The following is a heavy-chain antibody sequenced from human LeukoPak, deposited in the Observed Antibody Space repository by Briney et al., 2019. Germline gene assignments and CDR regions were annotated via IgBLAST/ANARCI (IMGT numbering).Heavy chain of an antibody. V-gene: IGHV4-61*02. Sequence: SETLSLTCTVSGASISSGSYYWSWIRQPAGKGLEWIGRIYTSGSTNYNPSLKSRVTISVDTSKNQFSLKLSSVTAADTAVYYCARASRTSFDYWGQGTLVTVSS. CDR2: IYTSGST. CDR3: ARASRTSFDY. D-gene: IGHD2-2*01. J-gene: IGHJ4*02. CDR1: GASISSGSYY.